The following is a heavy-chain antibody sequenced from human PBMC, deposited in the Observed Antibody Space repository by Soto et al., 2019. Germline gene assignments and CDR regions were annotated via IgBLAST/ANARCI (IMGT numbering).Heavy chain of an antibody. D-gene: IGHD4-17*01. Sequence: PGGSLRLSCAASGFTFSSYAMSWVRQAPGKGLEWVSAISGSGGSTYYADSVKGRFTISRDNSKNTLYLQMNSLRAEDTAVYYCAKGLGYGGPGMYYFDYWGQGTLVTVSS. V-gene: IGHV3-23*01. CDR3: AKGLGYGGPGMYYFDY. CDR2: ISGSGGST. CDR1: GFTFSSYA. J-gene: IGHJ4*02.